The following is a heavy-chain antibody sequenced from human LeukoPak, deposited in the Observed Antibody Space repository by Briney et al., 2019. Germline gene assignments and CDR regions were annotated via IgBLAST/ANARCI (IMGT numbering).Heavy chain of an antibody. Sequence: SETLSLTCSVSGYSISSDYYWGCIRQPPGKGLEWIGFIYYSGNTYYNTSLKSQVSISIDTSKNQFSLRLTSVTAADTAVYYCAGQTGSGLFILPGGQGTLVTVSS. CDR1: GYSISSDYY. D-gene: IGHD3/OR15-3a*01. V-gene: IGHV4-38-2*02. CDR2: IYYSGNT. J-gene: IGHJ4*02. CDR3: AGQTGSGLFILP.